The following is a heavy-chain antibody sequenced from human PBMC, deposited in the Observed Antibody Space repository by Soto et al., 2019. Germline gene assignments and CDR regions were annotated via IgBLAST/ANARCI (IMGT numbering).Heavy chain of an antibody. J-gene: IGHJ4*02. Sequence: QVQLVESGGGVVQPGRSLRLSCAASGFTFSSYGMHWVRQAPGKGLEWVAVIWYDGSNKYYADSVKGRFTISRDNSKNTLYLQMNRRGAEDTAVYYCAREGGYDFWSAYDFDYWGQGTLVTVSS. D-gene: IGHD3-3*01. CDR3: AREGGYDFWSAYDFDY. V-gene: IGHV3-33*01. CDR1: GFTFSSYG. CDR2: IWYDGSNK.